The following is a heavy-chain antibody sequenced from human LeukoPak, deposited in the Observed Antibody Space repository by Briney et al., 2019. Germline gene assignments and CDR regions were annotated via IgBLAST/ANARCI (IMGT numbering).Heavy chain of an antibody. CDR2: INPSGGST. CDR3: ARGPALIVVVPAAKGFDY. V-gene: IGHV1-46*01. J-gene: IGHJ4*02. D-gene: IGHD2-2*01. CDR1: GYTFTSYY. Sequence: ASVEVSCKASGYTFTSYYMHWVRQAPGQGLEWMGIINPSGGSTSYAQKFQGRVTMTRDTSTSTVYMELSSLRSEDTAVYYCARGPALIVVVPAAKGFDYWGQGTLVTVSS.